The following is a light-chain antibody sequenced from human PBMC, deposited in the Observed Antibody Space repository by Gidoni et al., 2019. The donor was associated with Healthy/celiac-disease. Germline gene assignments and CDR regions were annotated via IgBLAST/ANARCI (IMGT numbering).Light chain of an antibody. J-gene: IGKJ2*01. V-gene: IGKV4-1*01. CDR1: QSVLYSSNNKNY. CDR2: WAS. Sequence: DIVMTQSPDSLAVSLGERATINCKSSQSVLYSSNNKNYLAWYQQKPGQPPKLLIYWASTRESGVPDRFSGSGSGTDFTLTISSLQAEDVAVYYCQQYYSTWYTFXQXTKLXIK. CDR3: QQYYSTWYT.